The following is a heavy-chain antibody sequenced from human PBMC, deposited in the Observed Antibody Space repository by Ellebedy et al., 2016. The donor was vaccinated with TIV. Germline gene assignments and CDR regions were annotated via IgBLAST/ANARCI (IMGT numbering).Heavy chain of an antibody. CDR2: INHSGST. Sequence: SETLSLTCDVYGGSFSGYYWSWIRQPPGKGLEWIGEINHSGSTNYNPSLKSRVTMSVDTSKNQFSLKLSSVTAADTAVYYCARSEPYSSSSFDSWGQGTLVTVSS. CDR1: GGSFSGYY. D-gene: IGHD6-6*01. CDR3: ARSEPYSSSSFDS. V-gene: IGHV4-34*01. J-gene: IGHJ4*02.